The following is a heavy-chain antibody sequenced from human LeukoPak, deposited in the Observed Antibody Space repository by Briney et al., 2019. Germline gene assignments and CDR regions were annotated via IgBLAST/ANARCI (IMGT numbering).Heavy chain of an antibody. D-gene: IGHD3-22*01. CDR2: IIPIFGTA. CDR1: GGTFSSYA. CDR3: ASPLNYYDSSGYYDY. J-gene: IGHJ4*02. Sequence: ASVKVSCKASGGTFSSYAISWVRQAPGQGLEWMGGIIPIFGTANYAQKFQGRVTITADESTSTAYMELSSLRSEDTAVYYCASPLNYYDSSGYYDYWGQGTLVTVSS. V-gene: IGHV1-69*13.